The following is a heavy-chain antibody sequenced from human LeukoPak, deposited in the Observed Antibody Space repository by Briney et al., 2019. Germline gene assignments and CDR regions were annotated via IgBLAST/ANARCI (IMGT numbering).Heavy chain of an antibody. CDR3: ARVTYGSGTYGAFDY. CDR1: EFTFSNYG. CDR2: ISGSGGST. J-gene: IGHJ4*02. V-gene: IGHV3-23*01. D-gene: IGHD3-10*01. Sequence: GGSLRLSCAASEFTFSNYGMSWVRQAPGKGLEWVSAISGSGGSTYYADSVKGRFTISRDNSKNTLYLQMNSLRAEDTAVYYCARVTYGSGTYGAFDYWGQGTLVTVSS.